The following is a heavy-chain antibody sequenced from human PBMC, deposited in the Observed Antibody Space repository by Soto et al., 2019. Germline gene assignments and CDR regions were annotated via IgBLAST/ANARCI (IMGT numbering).Heavy chain of an antibody. Sequence: QPGGSLRLSCAASGFTFSSYAMNWVRQAPGKGLEWVSAISGSGGSTYYADSVKGRFTISRDNSKNMLYLQMNSLRAEDTAVYYCAKDPPSSIVGATLDYWGQGTLVTVSS. CDR1: GFTFSSYA. V-gene: IGHV3-23*01. CDR2: ISGSGGST. CDR3: AKDPPSSIVGATLDY. D-gene: IGHD1-26*01. J-gene: IGHJ4*02.